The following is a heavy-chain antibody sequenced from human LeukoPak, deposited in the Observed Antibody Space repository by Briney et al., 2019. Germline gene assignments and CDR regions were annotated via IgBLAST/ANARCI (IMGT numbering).Heavy chain of an antibody. D-gene: IGHD2-2*01. CDR3: AAGCSSTSCYWYYYTDV. J-gene: IGHJ6*03. CDR2: INQSGST. CDR1: GGSFSGYY. V-gene: IGHV4-34*01. Sequence: PSETLSLTCAVYGGSFSGYYWSCIRQPPRKGLEWIGEINQSGSTNYNPYLKSRVTISVDTSKKQFFLRLSPVTAADTAVYYCAAGCSSTSCYWYYYTDVWGKGTTVTVSS.